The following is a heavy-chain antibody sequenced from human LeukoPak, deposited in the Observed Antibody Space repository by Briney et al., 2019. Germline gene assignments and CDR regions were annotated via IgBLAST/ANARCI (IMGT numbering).Heavy chain of an antibody. Sequence: PGGSLGLSCAASGFTFSSYAMSWVRQAPGEGLEWVAVILYDGSDKYYADSEQGRFTISRDYSQNTLYVHMDTLRAEDTALYYCARDTAPVVPSSMLNYWGQGTLVTVTS. CDR2: ILYDGSDK. V-gene: IGHV3-30*04. D-gene: IGHD2-2*01. CDR3: ARDTAPVVPSSMLNY. J-gene: IGHJ4*02. CDR1: GFTFSSYA.